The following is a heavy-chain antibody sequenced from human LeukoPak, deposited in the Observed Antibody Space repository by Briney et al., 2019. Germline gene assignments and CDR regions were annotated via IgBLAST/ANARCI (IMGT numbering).Heavy chain of an antibody. J-gene: IGHJ4*02. V-gene: IGHV3-30*18. CDR1: GFTFSSYG. CDR3: AKDRLGGPYFFHY. CDR2: ISYDGSNK. Sequence: GGSLRLSCVASGFTFSSYGMHWVRQAPGKGLEWVAVISYDGSNKYYADSVKGRFTISRDNSKNTLYLQINSLRAEDTAVYFCAKDRLGGPYFFHYWGQGTLVTVSS. D-gene: IGHD3-16*01.